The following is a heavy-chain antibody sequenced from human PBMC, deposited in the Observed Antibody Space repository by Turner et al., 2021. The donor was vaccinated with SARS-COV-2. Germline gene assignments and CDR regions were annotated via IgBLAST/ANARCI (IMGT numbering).Heavy chain of an antibody. Sequence: QVQLVQSGAEVKKPGASVKVSCKASASTFTGYYMHWVRQAPGQGLGWMGGIKPNSGGANYEQRFKGRVTMIRGTAISTAYMELSRLRSEETAVYDCAGTPEEGTYNRGTGRPYYYYGLDVWGQGTTVTVSS. J-gene: IGHJ6*02. CDR2: IKPNSGGA. CDR3: AGTPEEGTYNRGTGRPYYYYGLDV. CDR1: ASTFTGYY. D-gene: IGHD1-1*01. V-gene: IGHV1-2*02.